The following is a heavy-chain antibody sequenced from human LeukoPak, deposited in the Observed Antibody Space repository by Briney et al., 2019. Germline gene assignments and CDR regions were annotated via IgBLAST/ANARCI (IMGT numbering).Heavy chain of an antibody. Sequence: GGSLRLSCAASGFTLSSYGMHWVRQAPGKGLEWVAIISYVGSNKDYADSVKGRFTISRDNSKNTLYLQMNSLRAEDTAVYYCAKDLLCSSTSCYGTGYFDSWGQGALVTVSS. CDR3: AKDLLCSSTSCYGTGYFDS. V-gene: IGHV3-30*18. CDR1: GFTLSSYG. CDR2: ISYVGSNK. J-gene: IGHJ4*02. D-gene: IGHD2-2*01.